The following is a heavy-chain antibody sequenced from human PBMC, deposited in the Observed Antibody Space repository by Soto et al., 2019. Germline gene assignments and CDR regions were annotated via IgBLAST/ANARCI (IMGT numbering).Heavy chain of an antibody. CDR1: GFTFSNAW. V-gene: IGHV3-15*01. J-gene: IGHJ6*02. CDR2: IKSKTDGGTT. Sequence: GGSLRLSCAASGFTFSNAWMSWVRQAPGKGLEWVGRIKSKTDGGTTDYAAPVKGRFTISRDDSKNTLYLQMNSLKTEDTAVYYCTTVRLPCPHYYYGMDVWGQGTTVTVSS. CDR3: TTVRLPCPHYYYGMDV.